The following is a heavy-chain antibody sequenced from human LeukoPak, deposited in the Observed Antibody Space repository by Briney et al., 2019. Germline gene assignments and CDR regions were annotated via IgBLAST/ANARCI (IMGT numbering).Heavy chain of an antibody. CDR2: IYSGGST. V-gene: IGHV3-53*01. D-gene: IGHD6-13*01. J-gene: IGHJ4*02. CDR1: GLTVSSNY. Sequence: GGSLRLSCAASGLTVSSNYMSWVRQAPGKGLEWVSVIYSGGSTYYADSVKGRFTISRDNSKNTLYLQMNSLRAEDTAVYYCARGLSAAASRNYFDYWGQGTLVTVSS. CDR3: ARGLSAAASRNYFDY.